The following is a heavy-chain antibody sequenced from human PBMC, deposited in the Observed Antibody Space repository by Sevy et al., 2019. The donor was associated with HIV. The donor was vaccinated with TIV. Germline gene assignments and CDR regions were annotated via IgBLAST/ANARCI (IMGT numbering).Heavy chain of an antibody. J-gene: IGHJ4*02. Sequence: GGSLRLSCVASGFTFSDHYTEWVRQAPGKGLEWVGRTRNKADGYTTEYAASVKGRFTISRDESKNSLYVQMNSLKAEDTAIYYCATHAGIAAAGRVFDYWGQGTLVTVSS. CDR1: GFTFSDHY. D-gene: IGHD6-13*01. V-gene: IGHV3-72*01. CDR2: TRNKADGYTT. CDR3: ATHAGIAAAGRVFDY.